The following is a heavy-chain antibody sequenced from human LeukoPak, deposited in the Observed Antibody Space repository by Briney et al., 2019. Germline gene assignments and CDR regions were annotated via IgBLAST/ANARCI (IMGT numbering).Heavy chain of an antibody. CDR1: GFTFSSYG. J-gene: IGHJ6*02. CDR2: ISYDGSNK. CDR3: AKDQGVDYGDYTGSIMDV. D-gene: IGHD4-17*01. Sequence: PGGSLRLSCAASGFTFSSYGMHWVRQAPGKGLEWVAVISYDGSNKYYADSVKGRFTISRDNSKNTMYMQMNSLRDEDTAVYYCAKDQGVDYGDYTGSIMDVWGQGTTVTVSS. V-gene: IGHV3-30*18.